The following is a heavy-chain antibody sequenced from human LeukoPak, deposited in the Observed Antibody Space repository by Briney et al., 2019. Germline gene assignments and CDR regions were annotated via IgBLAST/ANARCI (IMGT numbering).Heavy chain of an antibody. D-gene: IGHD4-11*01. CDR3: VRDSNYHPDC. V-gene: IGHV3-74*01. CDR1: GFTFSGSW. CDR2: IISDGSSA. Sequence: GGSLRLSCATSGFTFSGSWMSWVRQVPGKGLVWVARIISDGSSASYADSVKGRFTMSRDNAKNTLYLQMNSLRAEDTAVYYCVRDSNYHPDCWGQGTLVTVSS. J-gene: IGHJ4*02.